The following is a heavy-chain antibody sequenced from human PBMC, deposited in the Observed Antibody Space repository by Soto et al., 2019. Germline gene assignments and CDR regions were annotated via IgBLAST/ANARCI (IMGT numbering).Heavy chain of an antibody. D-gene: IGHD3-10*01. Sequence: SETLSLTCTVSGGSISSYYWSWIRQPPGKGLEWIGEINHSGSTNYNPSLKSRVTISVDTSKNQFSLKLSSVTAADTAVYYCARGDGSSGSYDYWGQGTLVTVSS. CDR1: GGSISSYY. CDR2: INHSGST. V-gene: IGHV4-34*01. CDR3: ARGDGSSGSYDY. J-gene: IGHJ4*02.